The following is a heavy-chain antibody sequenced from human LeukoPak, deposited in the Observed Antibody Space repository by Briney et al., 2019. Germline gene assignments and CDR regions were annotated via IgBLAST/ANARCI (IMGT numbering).Heavy chain of an antibody. V-gene: IGHV4-39*01. CDR1: GGSISSSSYY. CDR3: ARVLTTVVTQYGMDV. CDR2: IYYSGST. Sequence: SSETLSLTCTVSGGSISSSSYYWGWIRQPPGKGLEWIGSIYYSGSTYYNPSLKSRVTISVDTSKNQFSLKLSSVTAADTAVYYCARVLTTVVTQYGMDVWGQGTTVTVSS. D-gene: IGHD4-23*01. J-gene: IGHJ6*02.